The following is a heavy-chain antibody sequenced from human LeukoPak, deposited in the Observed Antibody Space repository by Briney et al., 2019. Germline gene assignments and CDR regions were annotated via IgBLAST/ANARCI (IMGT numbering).Heavy chain of an antibody. CDR3: ARDGGGDYGMDV. V-gene: IGHV3-21*01. CDR1: GFTFSSYS. CDR2: ISSSSNYI. Sequence: PGGSLRLSCAASGFTFSSYSMNWVRQAPGKGLEWVSSISSSSNYIYYADSVKARFTISRDNAKNSLYLQLNSLRAEDTAVYYCARDGGGDYGMDVWGQGTTVTVSS. J-gene: IGHJ6*02. D-gene: IGHD2-15*01.